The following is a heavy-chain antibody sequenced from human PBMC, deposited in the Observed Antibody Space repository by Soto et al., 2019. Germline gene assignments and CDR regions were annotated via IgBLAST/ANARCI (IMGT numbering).Heavy chain of an antibody. CDR1: GFTFGDYA. V-gene: IGHV3-49*03. Sequence: GGSLRLSCTASGFTFGDYAMSWFRQAPGKGLEWVGFIRSKAYGGTTEYAAPVKGRFTISRDDSKSIAYLQMNSLKTEDTAVYYCTRDLWAGSSGWYGMDVWGQGTTVTVSS. D-gene: IGHD6-19*01. J-gene: IGHJ6*02. CDR2: IRSKAYGGTT. CDR3: TRDLWAGSSGWYGMDV.